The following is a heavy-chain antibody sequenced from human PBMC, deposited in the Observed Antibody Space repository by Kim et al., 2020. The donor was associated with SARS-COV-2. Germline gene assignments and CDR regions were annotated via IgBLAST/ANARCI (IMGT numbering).Heavy chain of an antibody. CDR3: ARQRQQLVRYYFDY. V-gene: IGHV4-59*08. D-gene: IGHD6-13*01. Sequence: NPSRKSRGTIAVDTSKNQFSLKLSSVTAADTAVYYCARQRQQLVRYYFDYWGQGTLVTVSS. J-gene: IGHJ4*02.